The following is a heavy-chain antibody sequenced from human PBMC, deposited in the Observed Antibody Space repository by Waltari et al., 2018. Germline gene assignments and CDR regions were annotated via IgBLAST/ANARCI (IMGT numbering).Heavy chain of an antibody. V-gene: IGHV1-8*01. J-gene: IGHJ5*02. Sequence: QVQLVQSGAEVKKPGASVKVSCKASGYTFTSYDLNWVRPATGQGLEWMGWMKPNSGNTGYAQKFQGRVTMTRNTSISTAYMELSSLRSEDTAVYYCARGLDRRRRYWFDPWGQGTLVTVSS. CDR2: MKPNSGNT. CDR1: GYTFTSYD. CDR3: ARGLDRRRRYWFDP.